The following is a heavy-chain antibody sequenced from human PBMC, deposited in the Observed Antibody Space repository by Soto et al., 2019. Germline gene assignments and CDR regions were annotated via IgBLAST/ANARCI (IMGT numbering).Heavy chain of an antibody. CDR3: ARVWAGGRTDWYCDL. J-gene: IGHJ2*01. CDR2: IWYDGSNK. D-gene: IGHD1-1*01. Sequence: QVQLVESGGGVVQPGRSLRLSCAASGFTFSSYGMHWVRQAPGKGLEWVAVIWYDGSNKYYADSVKGRFTISRDNSKNTLYLQMNSLRAEDTDVYYCARVWAGGRTDWYCDLWGRGSLVTVSS. CDR1: GFTFSSYG. V-gene: IGHV3-33*01.